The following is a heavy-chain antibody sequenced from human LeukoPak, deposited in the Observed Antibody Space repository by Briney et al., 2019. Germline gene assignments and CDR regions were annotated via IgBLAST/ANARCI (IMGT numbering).Heavy chain of an antibody. CDR3: ARSIMITFGGVIVRPGAFDI. V-gene: IGHV4-39*07. CDR1: GSSINLSPYY. Sequence: SDTLSLTCSVSGSSINLSPYYWGWIRQPPGKGLEWIGIIFYSGSTYYSPSLNSRVIISVDTSKNQFSLNLSSVTAADTAVYYCARSIMITFGGVIVRPGAFDIWGQGTMVTVSS. D-gene: IGHD3-16*02. J-gene: IGHJ3*02. CDR2: IFYSGST.